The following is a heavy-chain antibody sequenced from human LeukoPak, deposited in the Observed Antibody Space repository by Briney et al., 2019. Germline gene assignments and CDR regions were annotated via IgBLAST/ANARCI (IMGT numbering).Heavy chain of an antibody. CDR3: ARALQQLVGRVVD. V-gene: IGHV1-2*02. D-gene: IGHD6-13*01. Sequence: ASVKVSCKASGYTFTCYYMHWVRQAPGQGLEWMGWINPNSGGTNYAQKFQGRVTMTRDTSISTAYMELSRLRSDDTAVYYCARALQQLVGRVVDWGQGTLVTVSS. CDR2: INPNSGGT. CDR1: GYTFTCYY. J-gene: IGHJ4*02.